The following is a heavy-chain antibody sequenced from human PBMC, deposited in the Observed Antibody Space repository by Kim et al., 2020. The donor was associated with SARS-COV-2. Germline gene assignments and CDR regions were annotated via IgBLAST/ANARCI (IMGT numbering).Heavy chain of an antibody. J-gene: IGHJ5*01. V-gene: IGHV3-30*03. CDR3: ARNLVGDTDLGP. CDR2: ISYEGSTQ. Sequence: GGSLRLSCAASGFTFSSHVIHWVRQAPGKGLEWVALISYEGSTQKYTDSVKGRVNVSRDNSKNTLFLQMNSLRPEDTAVYYCARNLVGDTDLGPWGQGTLITVSS. D-gene: IGHD1-26*01. CDR1: GFTFSSHV.